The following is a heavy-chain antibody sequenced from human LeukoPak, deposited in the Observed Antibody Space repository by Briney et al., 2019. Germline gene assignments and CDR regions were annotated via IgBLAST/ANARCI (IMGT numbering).Heavy chain of an antibody. CDR2: IYSGGST. Sequence: GGSLRLSCAASGFTVSSNYMSWVRQAPGKGLEWVSVIYSGGSTYYADSVKGRFTISRNNSKNTLYLQMNSLRAEDTAVYYCARDVYSSGWYLPDYWGQGTLVTVSS. D-gene: IGHD6-19*01. CDR3: ARDVYSSGWYLPDY. CDR1: GFTVSSNY. V-gene: IGHV3-53*01. J-gene: IGHJ4*02.